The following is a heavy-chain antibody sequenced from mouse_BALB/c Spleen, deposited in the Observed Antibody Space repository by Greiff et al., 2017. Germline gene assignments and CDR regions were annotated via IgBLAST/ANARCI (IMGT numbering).Heavy chain of an antibody. CDR2: ISSGGST. CDR1: GFTFSSYA. CDR3: ARAQSNWYFDV. J-gene: IGHJ1*01. Sequence: EVKLVESGGGLVKPGGSLKLSCAASGFTFSSYAMSWVRQTPEKRLEWVASISSGGSTYYPDSVKGRFTISRDNARNILYLQMSSLRSEDTAMYYCARAQSNWYFDVWGAGTTVTVSS. V-gene: IGHV5-6-5*01.